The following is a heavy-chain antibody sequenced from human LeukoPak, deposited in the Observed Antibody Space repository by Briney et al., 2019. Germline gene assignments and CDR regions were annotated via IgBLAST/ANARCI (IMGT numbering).Heavy chain of an antibody. CDR3: AKDRWATQTTYDAFDI. CDR1: GFNFGIYG. J-gene: IGHJ3*02. D-gene: IGHD1-1*01. Sequence: PGGSLRLSCTASGFNFGIYGMHWVRQAPGKGLEWVAFIRHDESNNYYADSVKGRFTISRDTSNNTLYLQLNSLRAEDTAVYYCAKDRWATQTTYDAFDIWGQGTMVTVSS. CDR2: IRHDESNN. V-gene: IGHV3-30*02.